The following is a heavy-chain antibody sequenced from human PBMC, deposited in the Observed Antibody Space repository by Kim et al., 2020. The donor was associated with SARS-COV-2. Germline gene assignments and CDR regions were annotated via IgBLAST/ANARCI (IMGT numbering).Heavy chain of an antibody. CDR3: ARAGIAAAGPRGWFDP. J-gene: IGHJ5*02. V-gene: IGHV4-34*01. Sequence: SLKSRVHISVDTSNNPFSLKLSSVTAADTAVYYCARAGIAAAGPRGWFDPWGQGPLVTVSS. D-gene: IGHD6-13*01.